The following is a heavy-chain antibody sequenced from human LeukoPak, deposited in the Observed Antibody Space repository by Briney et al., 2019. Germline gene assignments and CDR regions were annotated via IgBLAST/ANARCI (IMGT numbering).Heavy chain of an antibody. CDR1: GGSISSSSYY. J-gene: IGHJ4*02. D-gene: IGHD3-16*02. Sequence: SETLSLTCTVSGGSISSSSYYWGWIRQPPGKGLEWIGSIYYSGSTYYNPSLKSRVTISVDTSKNQFSLKLSSVTAADTAVYYCAKDLIMITFGGVIVIPSYFDYWGQGTLVTVSS. V-gene: IGHV4-39*02. CDR2: IYYSGST. CDR3: AKDLIMITFGGVIVIPSYFDY.